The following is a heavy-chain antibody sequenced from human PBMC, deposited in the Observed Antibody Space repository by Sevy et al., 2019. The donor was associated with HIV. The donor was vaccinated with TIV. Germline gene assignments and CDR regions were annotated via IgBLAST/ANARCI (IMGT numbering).Heavy chain of an antibody. CDR3: ARDRWELLHNYFDY. J-gene: IGHJ4*02. CDR1: GDSVSSNSAA. D-gene: IGHD1-26*01. V-gene: IGHV6-1*01. CDR2: TYYRSKWYN. Sequence: QSQTLSLTCAISGDSVSSNSAAWNWIRQSPSRGLEWLGRTYYRSKWYNDYAVSVKSRITINPDTSKNQFSLQLNSVTAEDTAVYYCARDRWELLHNYFDYWGQGTLVTVSS.